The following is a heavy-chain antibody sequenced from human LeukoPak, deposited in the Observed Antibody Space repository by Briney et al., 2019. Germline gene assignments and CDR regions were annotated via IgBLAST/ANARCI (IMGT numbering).Heavy chain of an antibody. Sequence: SETLSLTCTVSGGSISSGGYYWSWIRQHPGKGLEWIGYIYYSGSTYYNPSLKSRVTISVDTSKNQFSLKLSSVTAADTAVYYCARGRGVPYYYDSSGYYPADYWGQGTLVTVSS. D-gene: IGHD3-22*01. CDR1: GGSISSGGYY. V-gene: IGHV4-30-4*08. CDR3: ARGRGVPYYYDSSGYYPADY. CDR2: IYYSGST. J-gene: IGHJ4*02.